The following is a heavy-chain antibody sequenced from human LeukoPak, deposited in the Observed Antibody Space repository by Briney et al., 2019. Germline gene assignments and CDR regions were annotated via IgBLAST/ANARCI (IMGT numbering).Heavy chain of an antibody. D-gene: IGHD3/OR15-3a*01. CDR1: GFTVSSHY. CDR3: ARIHWTGYYLSHLDY. J-gene: IGHJ4*02. V-gene: IGHV3-53*01. CDR2: IYSGGGT. Sequence: GGSLRLSRAASGFTVSSHYMSGVRQAPGKGLEWVSVIYSGGGTYYADSVKGRFTISRDNSKNTLYLQMNSLRAEDTAVYYCARIHWTGYYLSHLDYWGQGTLVTVSS.